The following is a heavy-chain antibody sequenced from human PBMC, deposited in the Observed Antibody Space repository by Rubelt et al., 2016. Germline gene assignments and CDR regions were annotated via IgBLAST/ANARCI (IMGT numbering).Heavy chain of an antibody. CDR3: AREGDYYYGMDV. V-gene: IGHV1-2*02. Sequence: QVQLVQSGAEVKKPGASVKVSCKASGYTFTSYDINWVRQATGQGLEWMRWMNTNSGGTNYAQKFQGRVTMTRDTSSSTAYMELSRLRSDDTAVYYCAREGDYYYGMDVWGQGTTVTVSS. D-gene: IGHD3-16*01. CDR2: MNTNSGGT. CDR1: GYTFTSYD. J-gene: IGHJ6*02.